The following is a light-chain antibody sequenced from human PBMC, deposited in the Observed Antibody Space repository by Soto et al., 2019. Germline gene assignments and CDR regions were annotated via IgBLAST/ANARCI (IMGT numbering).Light chain of an antibody. CDR3: QQYYSNRGT. Sequence: DIVMTQSPESLAVSLGERATINCKSSQSVLYSSNNKNYLAWYQQKPGQPPKPLIYWASTRESGVPDRFSGSGSGTDFTLTISSLQAEDVAVYYCQQYYSNRGTFGQGTKVEIK. CDR1: QSVLYSSNNKNY. V-gene: IGKV4-1*01. CDR2: WAS. J-gene: IGKJ1*01.